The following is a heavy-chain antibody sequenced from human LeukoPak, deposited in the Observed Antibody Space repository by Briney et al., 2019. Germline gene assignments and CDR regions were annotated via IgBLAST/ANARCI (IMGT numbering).Heavy chain of an antibody. Sequence: ASVKVSCKASGYTFTGYYMHWVRQAPGQGLEWMGGFDPEDGETIYAQKFQGRVTMTEDTSTDTAYMELSSLRSEDTAVYYCATDLTTVTTSFDYWGQGTLVTVSS. CDR2: FDPEDGET. J-gene: IGHJ4*02. CDR3: ATDLTTVTTSFDY. D-gene: IGHD4-17*01. V-gene: IGHV1-24*01. CDR1: GYTFTGYY.